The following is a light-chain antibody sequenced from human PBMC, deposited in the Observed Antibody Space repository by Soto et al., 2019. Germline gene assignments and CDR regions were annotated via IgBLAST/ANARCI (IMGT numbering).Light chain of an antibody. V-gene: IGKV1-5*03. Sequence: DIQMTQPPSTMSASVGDRVTITCRASQSIDSWLAWYQQKPGKAPKFLMYKASNLESGVPLRFSGSGSETEFTLTISSLQPDDFAIYYCQHYNSYPWTFGQGTKVELK. CDR1: QSIDSW. CDR2: KAS. CDR3: QHYNSYPWT. J-gene: IGKJ1*01.